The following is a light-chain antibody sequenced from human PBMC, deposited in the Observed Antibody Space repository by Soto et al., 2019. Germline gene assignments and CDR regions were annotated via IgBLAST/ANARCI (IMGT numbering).Light chain of an antibody. J-gene: IGKJ3*01. V-gene: IGKV3-20*01. CDR3: QQYGSSLFT. CDR2: GVS. CDR1: QSVSSSY. Sequence: EIVLTQSPGTLSLSPGERATLSCRASQSVSSSYLAWHQQKPGQAPRLLIYGVSSRATGIPDRFSGSGSGTDFTLTISRLEPEDFAVYYCQQYGSSLFTFGPGTKVDIK.